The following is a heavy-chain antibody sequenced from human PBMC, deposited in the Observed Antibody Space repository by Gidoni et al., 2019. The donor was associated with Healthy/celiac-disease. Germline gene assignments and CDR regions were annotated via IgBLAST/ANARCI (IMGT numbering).Heavy chain of an antibody. CDR2: IWYDGSNK. Sequence: QVQLVESGGGVVQPGRSLRLSCAASGFTFSSYGMPWVRQAPGKGLEWVAVIWYDGSNKYYADSVKGRFTISRDNSKNTLYLQMNSLRAEDTAVYYCARALHYYDSSGYYAPGAFDIWGQGTMVTVSS. CDR1: GFTFSSYG. D-gene: IGHD3-22*01. CDR3: ARALHYYDSSGYYAPGAFDI. J-gene: IGHJ3*02. V-gene: IGHV3-33*01.